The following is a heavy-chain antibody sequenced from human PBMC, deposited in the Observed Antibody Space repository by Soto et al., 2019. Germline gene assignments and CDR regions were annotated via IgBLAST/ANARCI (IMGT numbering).Heavy chain of an antibody. CDR2: IDSGSTI. Sequence: GGSLRLSCAASGFTFSSYSMNWVRQAPGKGLEWVSFIDSGSTIYYADSVKGRFTISRDNAKNSLYLQMNSLRDEDTAVYYCARDSQRWLNAFDIWGQGTMVTVSS. V-gene: IGHV3-48*02. CDR3: ARDSQRWLNAFDI. D-gene: IGHD5-12*01. J-gene: IGHJ3*02. CDR1: GFTFSSYS.